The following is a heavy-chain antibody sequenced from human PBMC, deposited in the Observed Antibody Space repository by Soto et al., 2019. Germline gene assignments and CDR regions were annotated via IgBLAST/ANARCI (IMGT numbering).Heavy chain of an antibody. CDR2: IYYSGST. CDR3: ARVNYYDSSGYSRHFDY. J-gene: IGHJ4*02. D-gene: IGHD3-22*01. Sequence: PSETLSLTCTVSGGSISSSSYYWGWIRQPPGKGLEWIGSIYYSGSTYYNPSLKSRVTISVDTSKNQFSLKLSSVTAADTAVYYCARVNYYDSSGYSRHFDYWGQGTLVTVSS. V-gene: IGHV4-39*01. CDR1: GGSISSSSYY.